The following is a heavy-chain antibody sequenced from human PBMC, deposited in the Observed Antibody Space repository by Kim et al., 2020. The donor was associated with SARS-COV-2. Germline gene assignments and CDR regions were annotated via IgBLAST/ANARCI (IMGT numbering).Heavy chain of an antibody. V-gene: IGHV4-4*02. J-gene: IGHJ5*02. D-gene: IGHD3-10*01. CDR3: ARRFGEYSWFDP. Sequence: NYNPSLKSRVTISVDKSKNQFSLKLSSVTAADTAVYYCARRFGEYSWFDPWGQGTLVTVSS.